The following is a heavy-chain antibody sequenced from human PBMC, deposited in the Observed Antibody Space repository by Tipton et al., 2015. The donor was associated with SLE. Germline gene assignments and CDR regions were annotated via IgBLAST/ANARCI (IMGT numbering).Heavy chain of an antibody. J-gene: IGHJ4*02. D-gene: IGHD2-21*02. V-gene: IGHV1-18*04. Sequence: QSGAEVKKPGASVKVSCTASGYTFTTYFITWVRQAPGQGLEWMGWISAYNGNRKYAKKVQGRVTMTTDTSTSTAYLELRSLRSDDTAVYYCARGLEGLAYCGGDCYLFDYWGQGTLVTVSS. CDR2: ISAYNGNR. CDR1: GYTFTTYF. CDR3: ARGLEGLAYCGGDCYLFDY.